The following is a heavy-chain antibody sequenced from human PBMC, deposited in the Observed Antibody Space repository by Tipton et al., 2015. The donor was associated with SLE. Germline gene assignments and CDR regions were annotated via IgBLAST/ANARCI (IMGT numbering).Heavy chain of an antibody. CDR1: GGSIGPYY. V-gene: IGHV4-59*12. CDR3: ARRPLDIVVVVDATQVTGDWFDP. CDR2: IYFSGTT. D-gene: IGHD2-15*01. Sequence: LRLSCTVSGGSIGPYYWHWIRQPPGKGLEWVGYIYFSGTTSYNPSLTSRVTIAVDTSKNQFSLKLSSATAADTAIYYCARRPLDIVVVVDATQVTGDWFDPWGQGTLVIVSS. J-gene: IGHJ5*02.